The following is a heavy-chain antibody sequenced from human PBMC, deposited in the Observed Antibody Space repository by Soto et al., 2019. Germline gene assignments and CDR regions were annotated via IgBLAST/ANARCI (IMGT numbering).Heavy chain of an antibody. CDR3: ARVPTTVVTPFYFVY. J-gene: IGHJ4*02. D-gene: IGHD4-17*01. CDR1: GFTFSSYA. Sequence: QVQLVESGGGVVQPGRSLRLSCAASGFTFSSYAMHWVRQAPGKGLEWVAVISYDGSNKYYADSVKGRFTISRDNSKNTLYPQMNSLRAEDTAVYYCARVPTTVVTPFYFVYWGQGTLVTVSS. V-gene: IGHV3-30-3*01. CDR2: ISYDGSNK.